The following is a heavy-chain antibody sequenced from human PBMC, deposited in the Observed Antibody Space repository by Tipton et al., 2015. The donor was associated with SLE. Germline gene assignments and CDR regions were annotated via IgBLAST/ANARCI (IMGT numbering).Heavy chain of an antibody. V-gene: IGHV4-34*01. CDR2: IDHGGIT. J-gene: IGHJ4*02. CDR1: GGTLSGYF. D-gene: IGHD6-6*01. Sequence: LRLSCAVYGGTLSGYFWSWIRQPPGMGLEWVGDIDHGGITNYKPSLKSRVTISVDTSKNQFSLKLTSVTAADTAVYFCARSSSLHYFDYWGQGTLVTVS. CDR3: ARSSSLHYFDY.